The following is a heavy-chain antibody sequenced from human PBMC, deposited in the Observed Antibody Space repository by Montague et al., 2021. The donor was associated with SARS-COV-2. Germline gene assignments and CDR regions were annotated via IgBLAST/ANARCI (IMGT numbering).Heavy chain of an antibody. J-gene: IGHJ6*02. CDR2: TYHKSKRYN. Sequence: CAISGDSVAGHRPIWGWNTHSPSSDRELLGRTYHKSKRYNDYAVSVKSRISINPDTSKNQFSLQLNSVTPDDTAVYYCARLKYGMDVWGQGTTVTVSS. V-gene: IGHV6-1*01. CDR3: ARLKYGMDV. CDR1: GDSVAGHRPI.